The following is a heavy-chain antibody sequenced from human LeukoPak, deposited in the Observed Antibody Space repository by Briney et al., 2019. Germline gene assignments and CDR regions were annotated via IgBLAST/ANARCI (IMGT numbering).Heavy chain of an antibody. Sequence: IPSETLSLTCAVYGGSLSGYYWSWIRQPPGKGLEWIGEINHSGSTNYNPSLKSRVTISVDTSKNQFSLKLSSVTAADTAVYYCARGYCSSTSCPGGGWFDPWGQGTLVTVSS. CDR3: ARGYCSSTSCPGGGWFDP. V-gene: IGHV4-34*01. J-gene: IGHJ5*02. D-gene: IGHD2-2*01. CDR2: INHSGST. CDR1: GGSLSGYY.